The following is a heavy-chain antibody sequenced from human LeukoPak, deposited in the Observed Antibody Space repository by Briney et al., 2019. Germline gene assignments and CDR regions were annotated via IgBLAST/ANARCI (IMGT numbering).Heavy chain of an antibody. CDR1: GGTFSSYA. J-gene: IGHJ5*02. CDR2: IIPILGIA. Sequence: SVKVSCKASGGTFSSYAISWVRQAPGQGLEWMGRIIPILGIANYAQKFQGRVTITADKSTSTAYMELSSLRSEDTAVYYCARFKGVRAAAGNEASNWFDPWGQGTLVTVSS. V-gene: IGHV1-69*04. D-gene: IGHD6-13*01. CDR3: ARFKGVRAAAGNEASNWFDP.